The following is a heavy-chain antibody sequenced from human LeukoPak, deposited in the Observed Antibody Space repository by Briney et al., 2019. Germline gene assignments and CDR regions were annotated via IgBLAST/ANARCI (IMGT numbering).Heavy chain of an antibody. CDR3: ARGQGYSGYDYPLDY. Sequence: PGGSLRLSCAASGFTFSSYGMHWVRHAPGKGLEWVAVIWYDGSNKYYADSVKGRFTISRDNSKNTLYLQMNSLRAEDTAVYYCARGQGYSGYDYPLDYWGQGTLVTVSS. CDR2: IWYDGSNK. D-gene: IGHD5-12*01. J-gene: IGHJ4*02. CDR1: GFTFSSYG. V-gene: IGHV3-33*01.